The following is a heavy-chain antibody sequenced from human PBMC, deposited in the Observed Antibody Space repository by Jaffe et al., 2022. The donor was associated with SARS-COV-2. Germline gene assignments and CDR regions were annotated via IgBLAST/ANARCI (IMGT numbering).Heavy chain of an antibody. CDR1: GGSFSGYY. V-gene: IGHV4-34*01. CDR2: INHSGST. CDR3: ARGPSWYGSSIRVRYFDY. D-gene: IGHD6-13*01. J-gene: IGHJ4*02. Sequence: QVQLQQWGAGLLKPSETLSLTCAVYGGSFSGYYWSWIRQPPGKGLEWIGEINHSGSTNYNPSLKSRVTISVDTSKNQFSLKLSSVTAADTAVYYCARGPSWYGSSIRVRYFDYWGQGTLVTVSS.